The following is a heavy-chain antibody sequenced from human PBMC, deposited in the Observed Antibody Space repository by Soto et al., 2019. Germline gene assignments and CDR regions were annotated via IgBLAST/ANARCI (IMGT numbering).Heavy chain of an antibody. V-gene: IGHV3-15*07. D-gene: IGHD1-20*01. CDR1: GFSFSNAW. CDR3: TTMSPTALRYYFDY. J-gene: IGHJ4*02. CDR2: IKRKTDGETA. Sequence: GGSLRLSCSASGFSFSNAWMNWVRQAPGKGLEWVGRIKRKTDGETADYAAPVKGRFTISRDDSKNTLYLQMNSLKTEDTAVYYCTTMSPTALRYYFDYWGQGTRVTV.